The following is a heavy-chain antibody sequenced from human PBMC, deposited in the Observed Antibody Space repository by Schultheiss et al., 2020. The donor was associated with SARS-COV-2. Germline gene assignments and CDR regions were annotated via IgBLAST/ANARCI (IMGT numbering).Heavy chain of an antibody. CDR1: GFSFSFYG. Sequence: GESLKISCTASGFSFSFYGMHWVRQAPGKGLDWVAVLWHDGSINYYADSVRGRFTISRDNSKNTLYLQMNSLKTEDTAVYYCAKDPFYDFWSGYYFDYWGQVTLVTVSS. V-gene: IGHV3-33*06. CDR2: LWHDGSIN. J-gene: IGHJ4*02. CDR3: AKDPFYDFWSGYYFDY. D-gene: IGHD3-3*01.